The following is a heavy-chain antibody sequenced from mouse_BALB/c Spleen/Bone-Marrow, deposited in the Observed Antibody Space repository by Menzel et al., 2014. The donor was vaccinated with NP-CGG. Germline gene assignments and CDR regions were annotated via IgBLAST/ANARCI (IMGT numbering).Heavy chain of an antibody. CDR2: IDPANDNT. D-gene: IGHD2-3*01. J-gene: IGHJ3*01. CDR1: GFNIKDTY. Sequence: EVQLQQSGAEFVKPGASVKLSCTASGFNIKDTYMHWVKRRPEQGLEWIGRIDPANDNTKYDPKFQGKATITADTSSNTAYLQLSSLTSEDTAVYCCARADGYYAWFAYWGQGTLVTVSA. V-gene: IGHV14-3*02. CDR3: ARADGYYAWFAY.